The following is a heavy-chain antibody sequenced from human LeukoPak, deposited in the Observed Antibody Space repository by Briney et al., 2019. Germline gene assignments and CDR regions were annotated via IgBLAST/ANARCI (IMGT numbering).Heavy chain of an antibody. CDR2: ISGGAGFI. CDR1: GFIFSNYS. V-gene: IGHV3-21*01. CDR3: ARDPAGTTLIDWYVEL. D-gene: IGHD4-17*01. J-gene: IGHJ2*01. Sequence: PGGFLRLSCAASGFIFSNYSMNWGRQAPGRGLEWVSSISGGAGFIYYTDSMKGRFTISRDNAKNSLYLQIKSRRAEDTAVYDCARDPAGTTLIDWYVELWGRGTLVTVSS.